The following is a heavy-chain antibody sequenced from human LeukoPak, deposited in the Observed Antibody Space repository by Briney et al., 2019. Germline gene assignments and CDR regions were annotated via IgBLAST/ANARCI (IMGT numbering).Heavy chain of an antibody. CDR3: ARTMASRAFGI. J-gene: IGHJ3*02. CDR2: IYHGGST. V-gene: IGHV4-4*02. Sequence: KPSGTLSLTCAVSGGSISSSNWWSWVRQPPGKGLEWIGEIYHGGSTNYNPSLKSRVTISVDKSKNQFSLNLSSMTAADTAVYHCARTMASRAFGIWGQGTMVTVSS. D-gene: IGHD2-2*01. CDR1: GGSISSSNW.